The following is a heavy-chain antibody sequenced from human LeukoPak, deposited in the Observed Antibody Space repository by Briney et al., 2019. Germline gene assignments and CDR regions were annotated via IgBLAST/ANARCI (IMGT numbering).Heavy chain of an antibody. Sequence: GGSLRLSCAASGFTLSKYGLSWVRQAPGKGLEWVSAISGSGRSTFYADSVKGRFTISRDNSKNTLYLEMNSLRAGDTAVYYCAKLPTVAATFDYWGQGTLVTVSS. D-gene: IGHD6-19*01. CDR1: GFTLSKYG. V-gene: IGHV3-23*01. CDR3: AKLPTVAATFDY. CDR2: ISGSGRST. J-gene: IGHJ4*02.